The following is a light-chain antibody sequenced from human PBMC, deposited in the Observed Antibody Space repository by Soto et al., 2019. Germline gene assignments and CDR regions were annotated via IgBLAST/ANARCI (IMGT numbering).Light chain of an antibody. CDR2: DVT. CDR3: SSYTSSSTVV. Sequence: QSVLTQPASVSGFPGQSITISCTGTSSDVGAYDYVCWYQQYPGKAPKLIIYDVTNRPSGISNRFSGSKSGNMASLSISGLQAEDEADYYCSSYTSSSTVVFGGGTKLTVL. CDR1: SSDVGAYDY. V-gene: IGLV2-14*03. J-gene: IGLJ2*01.